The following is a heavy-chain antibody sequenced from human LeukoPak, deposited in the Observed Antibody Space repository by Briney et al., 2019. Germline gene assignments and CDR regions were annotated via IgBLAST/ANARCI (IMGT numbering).Heavy chain of an antibody. CDR3: AKDALAYCGGDCYVNWFDP. D-gene: IGHD2-21*02. V-gene: IGHV3-53*01. CDR1: GFTVSSNY. Sequence: GGSLRLSCAASGFTVSSNYMSWVRQAPGKGLEWVSVIYSGGSTYYADSVKGRFTISRDNSKNTLYLQMNSLRAEDTAVYYCAKDALAYCGGDCYVNWFDPWGQGTLVTVSS. J-gene: IGHJ5*02. CDR2: IYSGGST.